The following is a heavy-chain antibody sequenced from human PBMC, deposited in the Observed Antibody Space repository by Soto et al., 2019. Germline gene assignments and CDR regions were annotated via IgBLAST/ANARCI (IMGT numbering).Heavy chain of an antibody. Sequence: QVQLQESGPGLVKPSETLSLTCTVSSGSVSSSDYYWSWIRQPPGKGLEWIGHIYYSGSTNANPSLNSRVTISADMFKNQFSLKLSSVTAADTAVYYCVRVVAPRPGEYYFDSWGQGTVVTVSS. CDR2: IYYSGST. D-gene: IGHD6-6*01. V-gene: IGHV4-61*08. CDR3: VRVVAPRPGEYYFDS. CDR1: SGSVSSSDYY. J-gene: IGHJ4*02.